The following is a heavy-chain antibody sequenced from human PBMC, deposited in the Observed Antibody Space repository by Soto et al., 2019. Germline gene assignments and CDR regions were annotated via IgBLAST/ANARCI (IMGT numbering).Heavy chain of an antibody. J-gene: IGHJ6*02. V-gene: IGHV1-69*01. Sequence: QVQLVQSGAEVKKPGSSVKVSCKASGGTFSSYAISWVRQAPGQGLEWMGGIIPIFGTANYAQKFQGRVTITADESTSTAYMELSSLRAEDTAVYYCARDRQYYDFCSAYYYYGMDVWGQGTTVTVSS. CDR1: GGTFSSYA. CDR2: IIPIFGTA. CDR3: ARDRQYYDFCSAYYYYGMDV. D-gene: IGHD3-3*01.